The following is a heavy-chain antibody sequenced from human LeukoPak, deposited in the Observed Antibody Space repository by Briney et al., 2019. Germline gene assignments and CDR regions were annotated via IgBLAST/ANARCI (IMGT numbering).Heavy chain of an antibody. CDR3: ARVGYYGSGSYYTPYYYYGMDV. CDR1: GGSFSGYY. CDR2: INHSGST. V-gene: IGHV4-34*01. Sequence: PSETLSLTCAVYGGSFSGYYWSWIRQPPGKGLEWIGEINHSGSTNYNPSLKSRVTILVEMSKNRFSLMLSSVTAADTAVYFCARVGYYGSGSYYTPYYYYGMDVWGQGTTVTVSS. J-gene: IGHJ6*02. D-gene: IGHD3-10*01.